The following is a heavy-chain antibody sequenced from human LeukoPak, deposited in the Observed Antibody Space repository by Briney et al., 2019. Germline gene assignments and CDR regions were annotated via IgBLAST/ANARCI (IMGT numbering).Heavy chain of an antibody. CDR1: GFTFSSYR. CDR3: AKGNVVVPAAIQDYFDY. Sequence: PGGSLRLSCAASGFTFSSYRMHWVRQAPGKGLEWVAFLRYDGSNKYYADSVKGRFTIPRDNSKNTLYLQMNSLRAEDTAVYYCAKGNVVVPAAIQDYFDYWGQGTLVTVSP. D-gene: IGHD2-2*01. J-gene: IGHJ4*02. CDR2: LRYDGSNK. V-gene: IGHV3-30*02.